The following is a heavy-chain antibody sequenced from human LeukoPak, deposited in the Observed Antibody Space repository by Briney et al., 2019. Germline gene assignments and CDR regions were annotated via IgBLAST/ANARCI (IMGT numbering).Heavy chain of an antibody. CDR3: AGSLLWFGELLYFDY. Sequence: SETLSLTCTVSGASISSHYWSWVRQPPGRGLEWIGYIHYSGPTNYRPSLKSRVTISVDTSKNQFSLKLSSVTAADTAVYYCAGSLLWFGELLYFDYWGQGTLVTVSS. D-gene: IGHD3-10*01. J-gene: IGHJ4*02. V-gene: IGHV4-59*08. CDR2: IHYSGPT. CDR1: GASISSHY.